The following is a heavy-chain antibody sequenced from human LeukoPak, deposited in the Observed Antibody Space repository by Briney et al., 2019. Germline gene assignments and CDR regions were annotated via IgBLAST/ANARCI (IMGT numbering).Heavy chain of an antibody. J-gene: IGHJ6*02. CDR2: INPNSSGT. CDR1: GYTFTGYY. V-gene: IGHV1-2*02. CDR3: AVNCSSTTCYEGYYYYGMDV. Sequence: ASVKVSCKASGYTFTGYYMHWVRKAPGQGLEWMGWINPNSSGTNYAQKFQGRVTMTRDTSISTAYMELSRLRSDDTAVYYCAVNCSSTTCYEGYYYYGMDVWGQGTTVTVSS. D-gene: IGHD2-2*01.